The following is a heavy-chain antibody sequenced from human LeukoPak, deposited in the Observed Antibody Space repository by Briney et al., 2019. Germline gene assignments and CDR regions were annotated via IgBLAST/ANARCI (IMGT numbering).Heavy chain of an antibody. J-gene: IGHJ3*02. V-gene: IGHV4-38-2*02. Sequence: SETLSLTCTVSGYSISSGYYWGWIRQPPGKGLEWIGEINHSGSTNYNPSLKSRVTISVDTSKNQFSLKLSSVTAADTAVYYCARGGSFWGSYSSSSPRAFDIWGQGTMVTVSS. D-gene: IGHD6-6*01. CDR3: ARGGSFWGSYSSSSPRAFDI. CDR2: INHSGST. CDR1: GYSISSGYY.